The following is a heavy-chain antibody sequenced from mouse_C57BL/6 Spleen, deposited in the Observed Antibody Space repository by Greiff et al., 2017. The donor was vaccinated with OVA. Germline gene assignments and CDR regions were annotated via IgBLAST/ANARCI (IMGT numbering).Heavy chain of an antibody. CDR2: IRNKANGYTT. J-gene: IGHJ1*03. Sequence: EVKLVESGGGLVQPGGSLSLSCAASGFTFTDYYMSWVRQPPGKALEWLGFIRNKANGYTTEYSASVKGRFTISRDNTQSILYLQRSALRAEDSATYYCAGAPYCYGSRDWWLDVWGTGTTVTVSS. CDR1: GFTFTDYY. D-gene: IGHD1-1*01. CDR3: AGAPYCYGSRDWWLDV. V-gene: IGHV7-3*01.